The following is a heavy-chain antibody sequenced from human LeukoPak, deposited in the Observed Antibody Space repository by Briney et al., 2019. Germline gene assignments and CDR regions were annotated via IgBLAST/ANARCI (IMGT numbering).Heavy chain of an antibody. Sequence: PSETLSLTCAVYGGSFSGYYWSWIRQPPGKGLEWIGEINHSGSTNYNPSLKSRVTISVDTSKHQFSLKLSSVTAADTAVYYCARGLPTGYSSGWYSRKGYFDYWGQGTLVTVSS. CDR2: INHSGST. V-gene: IGHV4-34*01. CDR3: ARGLPTGYSSGWYSRKGYFDY. D-gene: IGHD6-19*01. J-gene: IGHJ4*02. CDR1: GGSFSGYY.